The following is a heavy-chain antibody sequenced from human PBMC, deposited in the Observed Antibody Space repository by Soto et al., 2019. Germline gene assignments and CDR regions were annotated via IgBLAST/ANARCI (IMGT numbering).Heavy chain of an antibody. CDR3: AHRTTTLTWWFDP. J-gene: IGHJ5*02. Sequence: QITLKESGPTLVKPTQTLTLTCTFSGFSLTTSGVGVGWIRQPPGKALEWLALIYWDDDKRYSPSLKRRRNIATDTSTNPVALTMTNMDPAHTATYFCAHRTTTLTWWFDPWGPGTLVTVSS. CDR2: IYWDDDK. CDR1: GFSLTTSGVG. V-gene: IGHV2-5*02. D-gene: IGHD1-1*01.